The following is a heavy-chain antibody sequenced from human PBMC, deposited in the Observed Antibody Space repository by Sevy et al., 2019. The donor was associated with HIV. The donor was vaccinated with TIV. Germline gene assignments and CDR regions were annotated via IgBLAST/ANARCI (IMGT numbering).Heavy chain of an antibody. V-gene: IGHV4-59*01. CDR3: ARDSTTRPRVLDY. Sequence: SETLSLTCSVSGGSISSYFWTWVRQSPGKGLEWIGNIYFTGNTDYSPSLKSRFTLSLDTSKSQFSLPLKSVTAADTAIYFCARDSTTRPRVLDYWGQGTLVTVSS. J-gene: IGHJ4*02. D-gene: IGHD1-1*01. CDR2: IYFTGNT. CDR1: GGSISSYF.